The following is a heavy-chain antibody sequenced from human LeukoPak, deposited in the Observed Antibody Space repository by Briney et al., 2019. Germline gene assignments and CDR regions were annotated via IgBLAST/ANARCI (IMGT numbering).Heavy chain of an antibody. CDR3: ASSGYSSGWRYYGMYV. J-gene: IGHJ6*02. CDR1: GFTFSSYS. V-gene: IGHV3-21*01. CDR2: ISSSSSNI. Sequence: GGSLRLSCAASGFTFSSYSMNWVRQAPGKGLEWVSSISSSSSNIYYADSVKGRFTISRDNAKNSLYLQMNSLRAEDTAVYYCASSGYSSGWRYYGMYVWGQGTTVTVSS. D-gene: IGHD6-19*01.